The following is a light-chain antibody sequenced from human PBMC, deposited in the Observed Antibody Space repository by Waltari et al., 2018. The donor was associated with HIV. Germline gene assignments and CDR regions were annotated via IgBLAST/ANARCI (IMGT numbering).Light chain of an antibody. Sequence: QSVLTQPPSASGTPGQRVTIACSGSNSNIGSNTVNWYKQVPGTAPKLLIYNNSDRPAGVPDRFSGSKSGSSASLAISGLQSEDDGDYYCAAWDGSLLGVLFGGGTKLTVL. J-gene: IGLJ2*01. CDR3: AAWDGSLLGVL. CDR1: NSNIGSNT. V-gene: IGLV1-44*01. CDR2: NNS.